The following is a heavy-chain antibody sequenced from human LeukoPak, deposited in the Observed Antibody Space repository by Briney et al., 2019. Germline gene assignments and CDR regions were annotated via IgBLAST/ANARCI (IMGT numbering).Heavy chain of an antibody. J-gene: IGHJ6*04. CDR2: ISAYNGNT. Sequence: GASVKVSCKASGYTFTSYGISWVRQAPGQGLEWMGWISAYNGNTNYAQKLQGRVTMTTDTSTSTAYMELRSLRSDDTAVYYCARSYGSGSYYNPGDVWGKGTTVTVSS. V-gene: IGHV1-18*01. CDR3: ARSYGSGSYYNPGDV. D-gene: IGHD3-10*01. CDR1: GYTFTSYG.